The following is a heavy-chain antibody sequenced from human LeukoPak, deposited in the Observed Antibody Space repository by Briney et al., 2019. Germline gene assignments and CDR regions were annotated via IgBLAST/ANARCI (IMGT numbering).Heavy chain of an antibody. CDR1: GGSISSYY. CDR3: XXXXXXXXSRVYDAFDI. J-gene: IGHJ3*02. CDR2: IYYSGST. D-gene: IGHD5/OR15-5a*01. V-gene: IGHV4-59*08. Sequence: SETLSLTCTVSGGSISSYYWSWIRQPPGKGLEWIGYIYYSGSTNYNPSLKSRVTISVDTSKNQLSLKLSSVTAADTAVLYFXXXXXXXXSRVYDAFDIWGQGTMVTVSS.